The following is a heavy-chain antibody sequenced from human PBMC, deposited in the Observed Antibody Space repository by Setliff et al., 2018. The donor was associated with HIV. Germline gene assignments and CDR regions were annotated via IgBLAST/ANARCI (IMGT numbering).Heavy chain of an antibody. V-gene: IGHV4-59*12. CDR3: IIAYSSGWLAPMGFDS. Sequence: SETLSLTCTVSGGSISEYYWSWIRQPPGKGLEWIGYIDYSGSTNYNASLKSRLTMSIDTSKSQISLKLSSVTAADTAVYYCIIAYSSGWLAPMGFDSWGQGTLVTVSS. D-gene: IGHD6-19*01. CDR2: IDYSGST. J-gene: IGHJ4*02. CDR1: GGSISEYY.